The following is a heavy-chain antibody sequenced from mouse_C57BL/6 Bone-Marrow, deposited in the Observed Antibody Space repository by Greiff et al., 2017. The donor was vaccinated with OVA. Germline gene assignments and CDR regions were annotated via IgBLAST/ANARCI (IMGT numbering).Heavy chain of an antibody. Sequence: EVKLVESGGGLVKPGGSLKLSCAASGFTFSSYAMSWVRQTPEKRLEWVATISDGGSYTYYPDNVKGRFTISRDNAKNNLYLQMSHLKSEDTAMYYCARERVDYGVDYWGQGTTLTVSS. CDR2: ISDGGSYT. J-gene: IGHJ2*01. D-gene: IGHD1-1*02. V-gene: IGHV5-4*01. CDR1: GFTFSSYA. CDR3: ARERVDYGVDY.